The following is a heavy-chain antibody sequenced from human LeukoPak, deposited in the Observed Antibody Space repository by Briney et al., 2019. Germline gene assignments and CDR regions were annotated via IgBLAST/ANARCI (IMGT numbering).Heavy chain of an antibody. Sequence: SETLPLTCAVYGGSFSGYYWSWIRQPAGKGLEWIGRIYTSGSTNYNPSLKSRVTISVDTSKNQFSLKLSSVTAAGTAVYYCAGYYDSSGYSIEDAFDIWGQGTMVTVSS. D-gene: IGHD3-22*01. CDR1: GGSFSGYY. V-gene: IGHV4-59*10. CDR2: IYTSGST. CDR3: AGYYDSSGYSIEDAFDI. J-gene: IGHJ3*02.